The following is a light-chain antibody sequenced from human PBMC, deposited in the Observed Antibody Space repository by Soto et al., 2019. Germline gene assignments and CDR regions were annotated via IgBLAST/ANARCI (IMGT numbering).Light chain of an antibody. V-gene: IGKV3-20*01. Sequence: EIVLTQSPDTLSLSPGDRATLSCRASQSVSSTYLAWYQHKPGQAPRLLIYSSSSRATGIPDRFSGSGSGTDFTLTISRLEPEDFALYFCQQYGGALCTFGQGTKLEI. CDR2: SSS. CDR3: QQYGGALCT. CDR1: QSVSSTY. J-gene: IGKJ2*02.